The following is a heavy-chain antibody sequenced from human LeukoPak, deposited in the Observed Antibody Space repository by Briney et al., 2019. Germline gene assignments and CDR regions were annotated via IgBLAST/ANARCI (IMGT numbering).Heavy chain of an antibody. CDR1: GFTFSSYT. CDR3: AGRYYDSSGYSFDP. CDR2: ISGSNSYI. J-gene: IGHJ5*02. V-gene: IGHV3-21*01. Sequence: GGSLRLSCAASGFTFSSYTMHWIRQAPGKGLEWVSSISGSNSYIFYADSVKGRFTVSRDNAKDSLYLQMNSLRAEDTAVYYCAGRYYDSSGYSFDPWGQGTLVTVSS. D-gene: IGHD3-22*01.